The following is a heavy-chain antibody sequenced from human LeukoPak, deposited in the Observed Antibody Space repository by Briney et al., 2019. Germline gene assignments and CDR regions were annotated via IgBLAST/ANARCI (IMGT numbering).Heavy chain of an antibody. D-gene: IGHD3-3*01. CDR3: ARDLDDFWSGYYTPPYYYYYGMDV. Sequence: ASVKVSCKASGYTLTSYGISWVRQAPGQGLEWMGWISAYNGNTNYAQKLQGRVTMTTDTSTSTAYMELRSLRSDDTAVYYCARDLDDFWSGYYTPPYYYYYGMDVWGQGTTVTVSS. V-gene: IGHV1-18*01. CDR1: GYTLTSYG. J-gene: IGHJ6*02. CDR2: ISAYNGNT.